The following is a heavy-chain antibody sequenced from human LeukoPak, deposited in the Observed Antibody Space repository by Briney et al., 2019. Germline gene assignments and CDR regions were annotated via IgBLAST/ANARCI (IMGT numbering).Heavy chain of an antibody. CDR3: AKDFYGSGSYEVYYYMDV. CDR2: ISGSGGST. CDR1: GFTFSSYA. Sequence: PGGSLRLSCAASGFTFSSYAMSWVRQAPGKGLEWVSAISGSGGSTYYADSVKGRFTISRDNSKNTLYLQMNSLRAEDTAVYYCAKDFYGSGSYEVYYYMDVWGKGTTVTVSS. J-gene: IGHJ6*03. V-gene: IGHV3-23*01. D-gene: IGHD3-10*01.